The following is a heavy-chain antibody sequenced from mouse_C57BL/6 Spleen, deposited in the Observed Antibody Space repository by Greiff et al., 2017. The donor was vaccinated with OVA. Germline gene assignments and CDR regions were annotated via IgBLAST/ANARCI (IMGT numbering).Heavy chain of an antibody. CDR1: GYNFTSYW. Sequence: QVQLQQPGAELVKPGASVKLSCKASGYNFTSYWMHWVKQRPGRGLEWIGRIDPNSGGTEYTEKFKSKATLTVDKPSSTAYMQLSSLTSNDSAVYYCARGGFTTVVATHWYFDVWGTGTTVTVSS. CDR2: IDPNSGGT. D-gene: IGHD1-1*01. J-gene: IGHJ1*03. CDR3: ARGGFTTVVATHWYFDV. V-gene: IGHV1-72*01.